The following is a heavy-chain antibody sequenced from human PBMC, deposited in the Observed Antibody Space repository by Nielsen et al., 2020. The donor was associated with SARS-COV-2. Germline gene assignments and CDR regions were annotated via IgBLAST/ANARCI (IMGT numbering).Heavy chain of an antibody. J-gene: IGHJ4*02. CDR1: GYSFTSYW. V-gene: IGHV5-10-1*01. CDR3: ASLPFDCSGGSCYFHY. CDR2: IDPSDSYT. Sequence: GESLKISCKGSGYSFTSYWISWVRQMPGKGLEWMGRIDPSDSYTNYSPSFQGHVTISADKSISTAYLQWSSLKASDTAMYYCASLPFDCSGGSCYFHYWGQGTLVTVSS. D-gene: IGHD2-15*01.